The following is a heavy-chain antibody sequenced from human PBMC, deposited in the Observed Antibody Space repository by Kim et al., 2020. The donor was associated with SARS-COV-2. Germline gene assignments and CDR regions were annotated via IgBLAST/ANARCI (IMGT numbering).Heavy chain of an antibody. D-gene: IGHD1-26*01. CDR1: GASISTTSDY. CDR3: AVSTAYYQGLDY. Sequence: SETLSLTCTVSGASISTTSDYWGWVRQSPGKGLEWVGTISYRGNTYYNPSLKTRLTISVDTSNNQFSLKLNSVTAADTAVYYCAVSTAYYQGLDYWGQGT. J-gene: IGHJ4*02. CDR2: ISYRGNT. V-gene: IGHV4-39*01.